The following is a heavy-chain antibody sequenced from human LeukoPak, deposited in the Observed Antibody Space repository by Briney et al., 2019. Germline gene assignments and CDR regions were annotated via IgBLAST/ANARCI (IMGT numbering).Heavy chain of an antibody. V-gene: IGHV3-53*01. D-gene: IGHD2-2*01. Sequence: PGGSLRLSCTASGFTDSTHYMSWVRQAPGKGLEWVSVIYSDDSAYYADSVKGRFTISRDSSKNTVYLQMNSLRLEDTAVYYCARGYCSGTTCPTIDYWGQGTLVTVSS. CDR2: IYSDDSA. CDR1: GFTDSTHY. CDR3: ARGYCSGTTCPTIDY. J-gene: IGHJ4*02.